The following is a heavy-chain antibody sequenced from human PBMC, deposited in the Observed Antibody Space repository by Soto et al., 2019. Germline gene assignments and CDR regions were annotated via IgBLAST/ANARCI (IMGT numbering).Heavy chain of an antibody. CDR1: GFTFSSYA. V-gene: IGHV3-23*01. Sequence: GGSLRLSCAAPGFTFSSYAMSWVHQAPGKGLEWVSAISGSGGSTYYADSVKGRYTISRDNSKNTLYLQMNSLRAEDTAVYYCAKDPVRYGSGSYFWFDPWGQGTLVTVS. CDR3: AKDPVRYGSGSYFWFDP. J-gene: IGHJ5*02. CDR2: ISGSGGST. D-gene: IGHD3-10*01.